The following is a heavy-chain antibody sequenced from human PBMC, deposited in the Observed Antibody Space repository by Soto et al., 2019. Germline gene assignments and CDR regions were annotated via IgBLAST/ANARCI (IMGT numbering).Heavy chain of an antibody. J-gene: IGHJ6*02. V-gene: IGHV4-39*01. Sequence: SETLSLTCSVSGYSVSSSDYYWAWIRQPPGKGLEWIGSMFYSGLTYYNPSLKSRVTLSVDTSKNQFSVRLNSVTAADTAVYYCAPLSVSLSGPYGIHVWGQGTTVTVSS. CDR3: APLSVSLSGPYGIHV. CDR2: MFYSGLT. D-gene: IGHD2-15*01. CDR1: GYSVSSSDYY.